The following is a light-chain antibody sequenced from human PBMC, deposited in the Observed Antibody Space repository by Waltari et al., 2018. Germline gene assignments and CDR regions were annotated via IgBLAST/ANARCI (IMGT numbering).Light chain of an antibody. CDR2: YDS. J-gene: IGLJ2*01. CDR3: LVWHSTIDHQGV. CDR1: KLGRKS. V-gene: IGLV3-21*04. Sequence: SYVVTQSPSVSVAPGETARITCGGDKLGRKSVHWYQQRPGQAPVLVISYDSDRPSGIPERFSGSNSGNTATLTISWVEAEDEADYYCLVWHSTIDHQGVFGGGTKLTVL.